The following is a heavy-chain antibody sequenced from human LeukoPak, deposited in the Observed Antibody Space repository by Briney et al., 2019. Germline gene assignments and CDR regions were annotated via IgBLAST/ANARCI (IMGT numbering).Heavy chain of an antibody. CDR1: GGSISSGSYY. D-gene: IGHD5-18*01. CDR3: ARTTEGGYTYDYFYYYYMDV. Sequence: PSETLSLTCTVSGGSISSGSYYWTWIRQPAGKGLELIGRIYTSGSSSYNPSLKSRVTISVDTSKNQFSLKLSSVTAADTAVYYCARTTEGGYTYDYFYYYYMDVWGKGTTVTISS. V-gene: IGHV4-61*02. CDR2: IYTSGSS. J-gene: IGHJ6*03.